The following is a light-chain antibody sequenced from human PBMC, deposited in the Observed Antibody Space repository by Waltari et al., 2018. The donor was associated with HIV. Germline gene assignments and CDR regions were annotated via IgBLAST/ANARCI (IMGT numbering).Light chain of an antibody. V-gene: IGKV1-39*01. CDR3: QQSYSPPLT. CDR2: DAS. CDR1: QSVTNR. Sequence: DIQMTQSPSSLSALVGESVTITCRASQSVTNRVNWYQQRPGQAPKLLIYDASTLHSGVPFRFRGGGSGTAFTLTITGLQPDDFSSYFCQQSYSPPLTFGPGTKV. J-gene: IGKJ3*01.